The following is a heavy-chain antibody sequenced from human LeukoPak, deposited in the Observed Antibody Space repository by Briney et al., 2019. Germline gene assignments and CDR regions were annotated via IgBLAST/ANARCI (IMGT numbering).Heavy chain of an antibody. CDR2: ISESGSGT. J-gene: IGHJ4*02. V-gene: IGHV3-23*01. D-gene: IGHD5-18*01. CDR3: AKDIAQGYTFGSIEQDY. CDR1: GGSFSGYY. Sequence: PSETLSLTCAVYGGSFSGYYWSWIRQPPGKGLEWVSAISESGSGTYYADSVKGRFTISRDNSKDTLSLQMNSLRAEDTAVYYCAKDIAQGYTFGSIEQDYWGQGTLVTVSS.